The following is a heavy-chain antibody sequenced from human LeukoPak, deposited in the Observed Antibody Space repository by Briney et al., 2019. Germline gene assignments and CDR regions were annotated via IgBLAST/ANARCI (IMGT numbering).Heavy chain of an antibody. V-gene: IGHV3-21*01. CDR3: AVQGPTRYFDY. D-gene: IGHD2-15*01. Sequence: GGTLRLSCAASGVTFRTYSMNWVRHAPGKGLEWVSSISSSSSYIYYADSVKGLFTISRDNAKNSLYLQMNSLRADDTAVYYCAVQGPTRYFDYWGQGTLVTVSS. J-gene: IGHJ4*02. CDR2: ISSSSSYI. CDR1: GVTFRTYS.